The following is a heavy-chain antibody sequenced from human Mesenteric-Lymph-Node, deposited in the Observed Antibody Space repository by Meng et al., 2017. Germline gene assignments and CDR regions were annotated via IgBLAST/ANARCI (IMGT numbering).Heavy chain of an antibody. D-gene: IGHD2-2*01. CDR1: GGSFSGYY. CDR2: T. Sequence: QVQLQQWGAGLLKPSETLSLTCAVYGGSFSGYYWSWIRQPPGKGLEWICTNYDPSLKSRVTISVDTSKNQFSLKLSSVTAADTAVYFCARGELLWDYWGQEPWSPSPQ. J-gene: IGHJ4*01. CDR3: ARGELLWDY. V-gene: IGHV4-34*01.